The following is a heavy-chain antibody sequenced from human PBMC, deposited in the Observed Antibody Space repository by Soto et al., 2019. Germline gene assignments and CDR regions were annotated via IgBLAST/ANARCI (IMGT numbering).Heavy chain of an antibody. Sequence: GGSLRLSCAASGFTFSSYSMNWVRQAPGKGLEWVSSISRSSSYIYYADSVKGRFTISRDNAKNSLYLQMNSLRAEDTAVYYCARDLFDYYYYMDVWGKGTTVTVSS. J-gene: IGHJ6*03. D-gene: IGHD3-10*02. CDR2: ISRSSSYI. CDR3: ARDLFDYYYYMDV. V-gene: IGHV3-21*01. CDR1: GFTFSSYS.